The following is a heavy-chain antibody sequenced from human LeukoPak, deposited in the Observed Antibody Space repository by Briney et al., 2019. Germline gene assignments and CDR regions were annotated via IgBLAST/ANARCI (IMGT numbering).Heavy chain of an antibody. J-gene: IGHJ6*02. CDR1: GYTFTGYY. CDR2: INPNSGGT. Sequence: GASVKVSCKASGYTFTGYYMHWVRQAPGQGLEWMGWINPNSGGTNYAQKFQGRVTMTRDTSISTAYMELSRLRSDDTAVYYCARDSSRVGTHPASYGMDVWGQGTTVTVSS. D-gene: IGHD1-1*01. CDR3: ARDSSRVGTHPASYGMDV. V-gene: IGHV1-2*02.